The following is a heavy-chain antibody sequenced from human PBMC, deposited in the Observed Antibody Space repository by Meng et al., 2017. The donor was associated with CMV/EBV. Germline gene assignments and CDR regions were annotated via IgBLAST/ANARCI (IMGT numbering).Heavy chain of an antibody. CDR3: ARDDPLTGFDY. Sequence: GESLKISCAASGFTVSSNYMSWVRQAPGKGLEWVSVIYSGGSTYYADSVKGRFTISRDNSKNTLYLQMNSLRAEDTAVYYCARDDPLTGFDYWGQGTLVTVSS. J-gene: IGHJ4*02. CDR2: IYSGGST. V-gene: IGHV3-66*02. CDR1: GFTVSSNY. D-gene: IGHD4/OR15-4a*01.